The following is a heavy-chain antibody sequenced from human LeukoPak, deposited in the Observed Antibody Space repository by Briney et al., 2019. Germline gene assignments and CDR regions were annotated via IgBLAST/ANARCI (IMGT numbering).Heavy chain of an antibody. Sequence: GGSLRLSCAASGFTFSSYWMSWVRQAPGKGLEGVANIKYDGSESYYVDSVKGRFTISRDNADNSLYLQMNGLTAEDTAVYYCSRGDSSGWYFGGQGTLVIVSS. CDR3: SRGDSSGWYF. V-gene: IGHV3-7*01. J-gene: IGHJ4*02. D-gene: IGHD6-19*01. CDR2: IKYDGSES. CDR1: GFTFSSYW.